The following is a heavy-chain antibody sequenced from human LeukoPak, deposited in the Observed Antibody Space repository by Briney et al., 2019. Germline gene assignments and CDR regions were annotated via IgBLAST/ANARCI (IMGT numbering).Heavy chain of an antibody. CDR3: ARGGYCSGGSCYDNWFDP. J-gene: IGHJ5*02. Sequence: ASVKVSCKASGYTFTSYGISWVRQAPGQGLEWMGWISAYNGNTNYAQKLQCRVTMTTDTSTSTAYMELRSLRSDDTAVYYWARGGYCSGGSCYDNWFDPGGQGTLVTVSS. V-gene: IGHV1-18*01. D-gene: IGHD2-15*01. CDR1: GYTFTSYG. CDR2: ISAYNGNT.